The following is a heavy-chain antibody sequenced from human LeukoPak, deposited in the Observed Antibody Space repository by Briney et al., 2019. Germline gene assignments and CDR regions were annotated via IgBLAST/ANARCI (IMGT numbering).Heavy chain of an antibody. V-gene: IGHV3-7*01. J-gene: IGHJ4*02. D-gene: IGHD3-9*01. Sequence: PGGSLRLSCAASGFTFSSSWMNWVRQAPGKGLEWVANIRGDGGLIYYVDSVKGRFTISRDNAKNSMYLQMNSLRAEDTAVYYCTRAPRADDIFFESWGQGDLVTVSS. CDR3: TRAPRADDIFFES. CDR1: GFTFSSSW. CDR2: IRGDGGLI.